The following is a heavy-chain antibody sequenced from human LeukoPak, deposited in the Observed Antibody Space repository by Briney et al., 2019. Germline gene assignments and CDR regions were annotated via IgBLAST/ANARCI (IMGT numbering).Heavy chain of an antibody. J-gene: IGHJ3*02. CDR1: GGSISSYY. Sequence: PSETLSLTCTVSGGSISSYYWSWIRQPPGKGLEWVGYIYYSGSTNYNPSLKSRVTVSVDTSTNQFYLKLSSVTAADTAVYYCARARPLDAFDIWGQGTMVTVSS. D-gene: IGHD6-6*01. CDR3: ARARPLDAFDI. CDR2: IYYSGST. V-gene: IGHV4-59*01.